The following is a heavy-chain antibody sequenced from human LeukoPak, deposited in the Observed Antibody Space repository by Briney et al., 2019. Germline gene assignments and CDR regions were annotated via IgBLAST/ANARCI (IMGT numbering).Heavy chain of an antibody. CDR3: ARHGSGSYPGLFDY. V-gene: IGHV4-59*08. CDR1: GGSISSYY. CDR2: IYYSGST. Sequence: SETLSLTCTVSGGSISSYYWSWIRQPPGKGLEWNGYIYYSGSTNYNPSLKSRVTISIDTSKNQFSLKLSSVTAADTAVYYCARHGSGSYPGLFDYWGQGTLVTVSS. D-gene: IGHD1-26*01. J-gene: IGHJ4*02.